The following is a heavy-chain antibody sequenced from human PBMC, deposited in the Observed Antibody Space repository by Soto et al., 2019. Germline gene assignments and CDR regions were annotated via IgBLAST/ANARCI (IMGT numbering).Heavy chain of an antibody. D-gene: IGHD3-22*01. V-gene: IGHV1-18*01. CDR1: GYTFTSYG. J-gene: IGHJ4*01. CDR3: AGEHPCYYCSDY. Sequence: QVQLVQSGAEVKKPGASVKVSCKASGYTFTSYGISWVRQAPGQGLEWMGWIIAYNGNTNYAQKLQGRVTMTTDKSTATAYMGAKSLVCYDPAADYCAGEHPCYYCSDYWGQGTLVTVSS. CDR2: IIAYNGNT.